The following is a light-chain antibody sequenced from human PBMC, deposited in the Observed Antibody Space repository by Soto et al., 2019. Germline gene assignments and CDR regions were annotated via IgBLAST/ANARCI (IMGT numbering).Light chain of an antibody. CDR1: SSDVGNYNL. J-gene: IGLJ1*01. V-gene: IGLV2-23*01. CDR2: EGS. CDR3: CSYAGSGLYV. Sequence: SALTQPASVSGSPGQSITISCTGTSSDVGNYNLVSWYQQHPGKAPKLMIYEGSKRPSGVSNRFSGSKSGNTASLTISGLQAEDEADYYCCSYAGSGLYVFATGTKLTVL.